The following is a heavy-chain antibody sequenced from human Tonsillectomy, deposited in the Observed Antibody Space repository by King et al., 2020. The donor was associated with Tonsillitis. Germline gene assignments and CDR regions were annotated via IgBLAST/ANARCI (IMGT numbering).Heavy chain of an antibody. CDR3: AKVGSSWFAEYFHH. J-gene: IGHJ1*01. D-gene: IGHD6-13*01. V-gene: IGHV3-23*04. CDR1: GFTFSSYN. Sequence: VQLVESGGGLVQPGGSLRLSCAASGFTFSSYNMSLVRQAPGEGLEWVSSICGPGSSPYFADSVKGRFTMSRDNSKNTLSLHMSGLRAEDTAIYYCAKVGSSWFAEYFHHWGQGTLVTVSS. CDR2: ICGPGSSP.